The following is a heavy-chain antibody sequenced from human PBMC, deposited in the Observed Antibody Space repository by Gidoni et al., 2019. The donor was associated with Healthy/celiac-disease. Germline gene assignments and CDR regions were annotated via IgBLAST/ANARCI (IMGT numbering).Heavy chain of an antibody. D-gene: IGHD2-15*01. Sequence: QVQLQESGPGLVKPSETLSLTCTVSGGSISSYYWGWIRQPPGKGLEWIGYIYYSGSTNYNPSLKSRVTISVDTSKNQFSLKLSSVTAADTAVYYCARGPYCSGGSCYEAPGGYWGQGPLVTVSS. J-gene: IGHJ4*02. CDR2: IYYSGST. CDR3: ARGPYCSGGSCYEAPGGY. CDR1: GGSISSYY. V-gene: IGHV4-59*01.